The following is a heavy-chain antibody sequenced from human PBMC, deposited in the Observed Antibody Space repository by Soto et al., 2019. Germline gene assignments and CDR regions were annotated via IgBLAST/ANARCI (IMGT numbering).Heavy chain of an antibody. D-gene: IGHD1-1*01. CDR1: GLTISGKKY. CDR3: ATWHEREHAFDV. CDR2: LYDVDGS. Sequence: DVQLVESGGGLIQPGESLRLSCAAFGLTISGKKYVAWVRQAPVKGLEWVSALYDVDGSFYADSVTGRFTTSSDSSKTTEYLQMNDLRPDDTAVYYCATWHEREHAFDVWGQGTTVTISS. V-gene: IGHV3-53*01. J-gene: IGHJ3*01.